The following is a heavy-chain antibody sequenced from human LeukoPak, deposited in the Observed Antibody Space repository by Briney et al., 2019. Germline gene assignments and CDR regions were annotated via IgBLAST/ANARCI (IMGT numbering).Heavy chain of an antibody. Sequence: SVKVSCKASGGTFSSYAISWVRQAPGQGLEWMGGIIPIFGTANYAQKFQGRVTITTDESTSTAYMELSSLRSEDTAVYYCASNLGYYGPGSFNFDYWGQGTLVTVSS. CDR1: GGTFSSYA. J-gene: IGHJ4*02. D-gene: IGHD3-10*01. CDR3: ASNLGYYGPGSFNFDY. CDR2: IIPIFGTA. V-gene: IGHV1-69*05.